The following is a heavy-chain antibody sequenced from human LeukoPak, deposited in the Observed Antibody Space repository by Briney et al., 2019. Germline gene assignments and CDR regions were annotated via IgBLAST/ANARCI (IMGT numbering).Heavy chain of an antibody. J-gene: IGHJ4*02. CDR1: GYTFTSYA. Sequence: ASVKVSCKASGYTFTSYAMHWVRQAPGQRLEWMGWINAGNGNTKYSQKFQGRVTITRDTSASTACMELSSLRSEDTAVYYCARGGYCSGGSCSLDHYYFDYWGQGTLVTVSS. V-gene: IGHV1-3*01. D-gene: IGHD2-15*01. CDR3: ARGGYCSGGSCSLDHYYFDY. CDR2: INAGNGNT.